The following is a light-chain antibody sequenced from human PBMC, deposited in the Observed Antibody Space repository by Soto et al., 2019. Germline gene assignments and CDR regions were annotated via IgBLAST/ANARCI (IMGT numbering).Light chain of an antibody. CDR1: QTISSW. Sequence: DIQMTQSPSTLSASVGDRVTITCRSSQTISSWLAWYQQKPGKAPKLLIYETSNLETGVPSRFSGSGSGTDFTFTISTLQSEDLATYYCQQYDNIPLTFGQGTRLEIK. CDR3: QQYDNIPLT. J-gene: IGKJ5*01. CDR2: ETS. V-gene: IGKV1-5*01.